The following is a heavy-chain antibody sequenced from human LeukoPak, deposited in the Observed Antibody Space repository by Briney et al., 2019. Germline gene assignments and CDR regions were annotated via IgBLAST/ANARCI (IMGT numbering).Heavy chain of an antibody. CDR2: ISGSGGST. D-gene: IGHD6-13*01. Sequence: PGVSLRLSCAASGFTFSSYAMSWVRQAPGKGLEWVSAISGSGGSTYYADSVKGRFTISRDNSKNTLYLQMNSLRAEDTAVYYCATGGSSWYRFDYWGQGTLVTVSS. CDR1: GFTFSSYA. J-gene: IGHJ4*02. CDR3: ATGGSSWYRFDY. V-gene: IGHV3-23*01.